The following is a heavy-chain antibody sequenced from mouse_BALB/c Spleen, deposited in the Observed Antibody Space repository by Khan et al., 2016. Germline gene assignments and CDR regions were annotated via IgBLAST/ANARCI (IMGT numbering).Heavy chain of an antibody. Sequence: EVQLVESGGGLVQPKGSLKLSCAASGFTFNIYAMNWVRQAPGKGLEWVARIRSKSNDYATYYADSVKDRFTISRDDSQSMLYLQMNNLKTEDTAMYYCVRPGEYGPFAYWVQGTLVTVSA. V-gene: IGHV10-1*02. CDR3: VRPGEYGPFAY. CDR2: IRSKSNDYAT. J-gene: IGHJ3*01. D-gene: IGHD2-10*02. CDR1: GFTFNIYA.